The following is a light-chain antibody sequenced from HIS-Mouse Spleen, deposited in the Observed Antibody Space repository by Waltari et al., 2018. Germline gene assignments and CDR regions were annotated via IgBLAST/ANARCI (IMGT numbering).Light chain of an antibody. V-gene: IGLV3-1*01. Sequence: SYELTQPPSVSVSPGQTASITCSGDKLGDKYACWYQQKPGQSPVLVIYQDSKRPSGIPERFSGSNSGNTATLTISGTQAMDEADYYCQAWDSSGNYVVFGGGTKLTVL. J-gene: IGLJ2*01. CDR2: QDS. CDR3: QAWDSSGNYVV. CDR1: KLGDKY.